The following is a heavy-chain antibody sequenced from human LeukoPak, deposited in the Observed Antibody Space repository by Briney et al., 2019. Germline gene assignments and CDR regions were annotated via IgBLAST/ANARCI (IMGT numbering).Heavy chain of an antibody. V-gene: IGHV1-2*02. J-gene: IGHJ6*03. Sequence: SVKVSCKASGYTFTGYYMHWVRQAPRQGLEWMGWINPNSGGTNYAQKFQGRVTMTRDTSISTAYMELSRLTSDDTAVYYCARELQHDSSGYYLYYYYYMDVCGKGTTVTVS. D-gene: IGHD3-22*01. CDR3: ARELQHDSSGYYLYYYYYMDV. CDR1: GYTFTGYY. CDR2: INPNSGGT.